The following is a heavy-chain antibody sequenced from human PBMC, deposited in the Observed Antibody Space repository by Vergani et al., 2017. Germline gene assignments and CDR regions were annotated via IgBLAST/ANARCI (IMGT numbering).Heavy chain of an antibody. J-gene: IGHJ4*02. CDR1: GFTFSSYA. CDR2: ISGSGDST. Sequence: EVQLLESGGGLVQPGGSLRLSCAASGFTFSSYAMSWVRQAPGKGLEWVSAISGSGDSTYYADSVKGRFTISRDNSKNTLYLQMNSLRAEDTAVYYCAKDSRYFDWFLSYWCQGTLVTVSS. V-gene: IGHV3-23*01. D-gene: IGHD3-9*01. CDR3: AKDSRYFDWFLSY.